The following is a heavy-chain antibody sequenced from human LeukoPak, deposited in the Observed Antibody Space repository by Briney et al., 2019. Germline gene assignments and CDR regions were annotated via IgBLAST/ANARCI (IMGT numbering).Heavy chain of an antibody. CDR2: IYHSGST. D-gene: IGHD3-10*01. V-gene: IGHV4-30-2*01. J-gene: IGHJ5*02. CDR3: ARDVTMVRGVIGNWFDP. CDR1: GGSISSGGYY. Sequence: SETLSLTCTVSGGSISSGGYYWSWIRQPPGKGLEWIGYIYHSGSTYYNPSLKSRVTISVDRSKNQFPLKLSSVTAADTAVYYCARDVTMVRGVIGNWFDPWGQGTLVTVSS.